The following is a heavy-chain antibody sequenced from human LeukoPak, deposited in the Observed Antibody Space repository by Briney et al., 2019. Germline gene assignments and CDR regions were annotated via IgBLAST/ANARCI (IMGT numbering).Heavy chain of an antibody. CDR1: GFTFSSYE. Sequence: GGSLRLSCAASGFTFSSYEMNWVRQAPGKGLEWVSYISSSGSTIYYADSVKGRFTISRDNAKNSLYLQMSSLRAEDTAFYYCARDFLHLGGWGQGTMVTVSS. CDR3: ARDFLHLGG. CDR2: ISSSGSTI. D-gene: IGHD3-16*01. V-gene: IGHV3-48*03. J-gene: IGHJ3*01.